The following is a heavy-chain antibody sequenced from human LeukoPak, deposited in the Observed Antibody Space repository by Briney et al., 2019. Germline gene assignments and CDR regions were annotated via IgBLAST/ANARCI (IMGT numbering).Heavy chain of an antibody. CDR1: VGSLSRSY. D-gene: IGHD2-15*01. CDR2: IYYSWIT. J-gene: IGHJ5*02. V-gene: IGHV4-59*01. Sequence: SETLSLTCTVCVGSLSRSYWIWLRHPPGKGLEWIGYIYYSWITNYNPSLKSRVPISVDTSNNQFSLKLSSVTAADTAVYYCARGMCSGGSCYPNWFDPWGQGTLVTVSS. CDR3: ARGMCSGGSCYPNWFDP.